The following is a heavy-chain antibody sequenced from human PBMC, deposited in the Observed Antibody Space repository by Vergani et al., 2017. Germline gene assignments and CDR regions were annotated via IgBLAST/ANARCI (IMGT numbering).Heavy chain of an antibody. CDR2: IYSGGST. CDR1: GFTVSSNY. V-gene: IGHV3-53*04. D-gene: IGHD5-12*01. Sequence: EVQLVESGGGLVQPGGSLRLSCAASGFTVSSNYMSWVRQAPGKGLEWVSVIYSGGSTYYADSVKGRFTISRHNSKNTLYLQMNSLRAEDTAVYYCARDRVDIVATTSYYSYYSGMDVWGQGTTVTVSS. J-gene: IGHJ6*02. CDR3: ARDRVDIVATTSYYSYYSGMDV.